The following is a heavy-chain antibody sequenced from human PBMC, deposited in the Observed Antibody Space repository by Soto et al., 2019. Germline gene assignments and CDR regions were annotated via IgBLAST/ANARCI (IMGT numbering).Heavy chain of an antibody. Sequence: QQQLQESGPGLVKPSQTLSLTCTVSGGSMNSHDYYWSWIRQPPGKGLEWIGYIHNSGSTYYNPSLKSRLTIVSDMSKNQFSLRLNSVTAADTALYFCARGEVRGPFDIWGQGTKVTVSS. V-gene: IGHV4-30-4*01. CDR1: GGSMNSHDYY. CDR3: ARGEVRGPFDI. CDR2: IHNSGST. D-gene: IGHD3-10*01. J-gene: IGHJ3*02.